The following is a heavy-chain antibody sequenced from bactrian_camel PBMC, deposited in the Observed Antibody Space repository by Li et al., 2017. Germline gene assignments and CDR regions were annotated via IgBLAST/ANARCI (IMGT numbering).Heavy chain of an antibody. CDR3: VADRYGGSWNLGALCVRTQYEHNY. CDR1: GYAVYRGY. V-gene: IGHV3S63*01. J-gene: IGHJ4*01. D-gene: IGHD6*01. CDR2: IDVGDDYT. Sequence: HVQLVESGGGSVQAGGSLRLSCAVSGYAVYRGYMAWFRQAPGKQREGVAGIDVGDDYTYYADSVKGRFTISRDNANNTLFLQMNNLKPEDTAMYYCVADRYGGSWNLGALCVRTQYEHNYWGQGTQVTVS.